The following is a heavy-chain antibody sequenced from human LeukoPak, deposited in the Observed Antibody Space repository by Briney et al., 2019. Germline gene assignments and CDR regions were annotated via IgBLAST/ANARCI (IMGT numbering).Heavy chain of an antibody. CDR2: INSNSGGT. J-gene: IGHJ1*01. D-gene: IGHD3-22*01. CDR1: GYTFTGYY. V-gene: IGHV1-2*02. CDR3: ARGIYDSSDFEYFQD. Sequence: GASVKVSCKASGYTFTGYYMHWVRQAPGQGLEWKGWINSNSGGTNYAQKFQGRVTMTRDTSISTAYMDLSRLRSDDTAVYYCARGIYDSSDFEYFQDWGQGTLVTVSS.